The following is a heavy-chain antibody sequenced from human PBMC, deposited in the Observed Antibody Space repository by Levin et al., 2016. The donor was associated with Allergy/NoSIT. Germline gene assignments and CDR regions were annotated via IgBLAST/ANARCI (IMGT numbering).Heavy chain of an antibody. CDR3: ARVSAYCRGSSCYSPYAY. Sequence: VRQMPGKGTGWVSYISSGSSYTNYADSVKGRFTISRDNAKNSLYLQMNSLRAEDTAVYYCARVSAYCRGSSCYSPYAYWGQGTLVTVSS. J-gene: IGHJ4*02. D-gene: IGHD2-15*01. CDR2: ISSGSSYT. V-gene: IGHV3-11*05.